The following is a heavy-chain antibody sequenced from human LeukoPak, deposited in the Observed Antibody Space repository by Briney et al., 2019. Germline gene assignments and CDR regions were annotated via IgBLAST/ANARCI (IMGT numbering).Heavy chain of an antibody. V-gene: IGHV1-18*01. CDR1: GYTFTSYG. J-gene: IGHJ4*02. D-gene: IGHD2-2*01. CDR3: ARGCSSTSCYLFDY. Sequence: ASVKVPCKASGYTFTSYGIGWVRQAPGQGLEWMGWTSGYNGNTNYAQKLQGRVTMTTDTSTSTAYMELRSLRSDDTAVYYCARGCSSTSCYLFDYWGQGTLVTVSS. CDR2: TSGYNGNT.